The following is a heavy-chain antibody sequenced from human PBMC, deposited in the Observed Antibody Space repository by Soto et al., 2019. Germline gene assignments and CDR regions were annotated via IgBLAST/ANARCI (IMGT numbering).Heavy chain of an antibody. CDR3: ARYPRSGWAHEAFDV. CDR1: GGTFTTSG. Sequence: QVHLVQSGAEMKKPGSSVRVSCEASGGTFTTSGFGWVRQAPGQGPEWMGGIIPTFGASNYAPKFQGRITISKDESISTTYLQISSLKAEDTATYDCARYPRSGWAHEAFDVWGQGTLIIVSS. J-gene: IGHJ3*01. D-gene: IGHD3-22*01. CDR2: IIPTFGAS. V-gene: IGHV1-69*05.